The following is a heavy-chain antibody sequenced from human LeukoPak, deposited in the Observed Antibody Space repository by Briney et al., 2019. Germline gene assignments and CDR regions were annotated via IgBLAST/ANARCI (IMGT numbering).Heavy chain of an antibody. J-gene: IGHJ3*02. CDR2: TYYRSKWYN. CDR3: ARGTGAAISVFDI. Sequence: SQTLSLTCAISGDSVSSNSAVWNWLRQSPSRGLEWLGRTYYRSKWYNDYAVTVKSRITVNLDTSKNQFSLQLNSVTPEDTAMYYCARGTGAAISVFDIWGQGTMVTVSS. V-gene: IGHV6-1*01. D-gene: IGHD5-12*01. CDR1: GDSVSSNSAV.